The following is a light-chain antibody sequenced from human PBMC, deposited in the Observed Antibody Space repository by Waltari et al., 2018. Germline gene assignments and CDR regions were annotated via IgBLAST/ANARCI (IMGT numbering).Light chain of an antibody. CDR1: QSVSSSY. CDR3: QQYGSSYT. CDR2: GAS. V-gene: IGKV3-20*01. J-gene: IGKJ2*01. Sequence: EIVLTQSPGTLSLSPGDRATLSCRASQSVSSSYLAWYQQKPGQAPRLHIYGASSRATGIPDRFSGSGSGTDFTLTISRLEPEDFAVYYCQQYGSSYTFGQGTKLEIK.